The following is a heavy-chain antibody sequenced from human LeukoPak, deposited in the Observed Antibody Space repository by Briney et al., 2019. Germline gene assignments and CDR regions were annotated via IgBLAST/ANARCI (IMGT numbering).Heavy chain of an antibody. CDR1: GFTFSTYS. Sequence: GGSLRLSCAASGFTFSTYSMNWVRQAPGKGLEWVSSISSSSTYIYYADSVKGRFTISRDNAKNSLFLQMNSLRAEDTAVYYCARFALKTPPTDWGQGTLVTVSS. V-gene: IGHV3-21*01. CDR3: ARFALKTPPTD. J-gene: IGHJ4*02. CDR2: ISSSSTYI.